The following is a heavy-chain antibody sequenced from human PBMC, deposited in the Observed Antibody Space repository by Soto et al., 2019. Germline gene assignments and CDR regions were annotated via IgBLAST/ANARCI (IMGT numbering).Heavy chain of an antibody. CDR3: ARDRNSRDGYHRDFDY. Sequence: ASGQVSCKASGCTFTGYYMLCVRQPPGQGLEWMGWINPNSGGTNYAQKFQGWVTMTRDTCISTAYMELSRLRSDDTAVYYCARDRNSRDGYHRDFDYWGKGTLVTDAS. CDR2: INPNSGGT. D-gene: IGHD3-22*01. V-gene: IGHV1-2*04. J-gene: IGHJ4*02. CDR1: GCTFTGYY.